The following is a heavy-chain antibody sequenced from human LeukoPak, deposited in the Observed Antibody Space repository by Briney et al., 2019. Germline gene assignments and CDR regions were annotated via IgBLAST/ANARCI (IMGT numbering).Heavy chain of an antibody. D-gene: IGHD3-10*01. Sequence: SETLSLICTVSGGSISSYYWSWIRQPPGKGLEWIGYIYYSGSTNYNPSLKSRVTISVDTSKNQFSLKLSSVTAADTAVYYCARDSLVRGVWGFDPWGQGTLVTVSS. V-gene: IGHV4-59*01. J-gene: IGHJ5*02. CDR3: ARDSLVRGVWGFDP. CDR2: IYYSGST. CDR1: GGSISSYY.